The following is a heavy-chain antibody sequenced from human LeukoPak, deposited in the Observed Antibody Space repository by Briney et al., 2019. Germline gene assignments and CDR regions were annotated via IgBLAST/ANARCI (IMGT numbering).Heavy chain of an antibody. CDR1: GFTFSSYA. D-gene: IGHD2-2*01. J-gene: IGHJ2*01. Sequence: PGGSLRLSCAASGFTFSSYAMSWVRQAPGKGLEWVSAISGSGGSTYYADSVKGRFTISRDNSKNTLYLQMNSLRAEDTAVYYCAKGPGDICSSTSCYWDWYFDLWDRGTLATVSS. CDR2: ISGSGGST. V-gene: IGHV3-23*01. CDR3: AKGPGDICSSTSCYWDWYFDL.